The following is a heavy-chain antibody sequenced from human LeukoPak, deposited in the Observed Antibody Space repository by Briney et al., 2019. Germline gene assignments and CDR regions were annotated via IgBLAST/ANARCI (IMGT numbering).Heavy chain of an antibody. D-gene: IGHD3-10*01. CDR1: GFAFSSYG. CDR2: ISGSGGST. CDR3: AKFGLAGSGRYHDASDI. Sequence: QPGGSLRLSCAASGFAFSSYGMTWVRQAPGKGLEWVSAISGSGGSTYYADSVKGRSTISRDNSKNTLYLLMNSLRADDTAVYYCAKFGLAGSGRYHDASDIWGQGTMVTVSS. V-gene: IGHV3-23*01. J-gene: IGHJ3*02.